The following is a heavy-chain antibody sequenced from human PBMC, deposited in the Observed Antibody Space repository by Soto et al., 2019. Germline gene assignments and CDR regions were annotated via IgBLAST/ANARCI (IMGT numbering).Heavy chain of an antibody. D-gene: IGHD4-17*01. CDR2: IFYTGST. J-gene: IGHJ4*02. CDR1: DCSISSSSYY. CDR3: ARTRGIYGAYLGFDY. V-gene: IGHV4-39*01. Sequence: SETLSLTCTVSDCSISSSSYYWGWIRQPPGKGLEWIGNIFYTGSTYYNPSLESRVTISLDTSKDQFSLKLSSVTVADTAVYYCARTRGIYGAYLGFDYWGQGSLVTVSS.